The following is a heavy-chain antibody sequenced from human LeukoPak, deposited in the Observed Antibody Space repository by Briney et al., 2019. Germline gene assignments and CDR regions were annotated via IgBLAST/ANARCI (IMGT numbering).Heavy chain of an antibody. Sequence: GGSLRLSCAASGFSFSAYPMGWVRQAPGKGLQWLSGISASGDVTFHADRVKGRFAISRDNSKNTLYLQMTGLRAGDTAEYYCAKSLFTSATGTGRAFHIWGQGTMITVSS. D-gene: IGHD1-1*01. J-gene: IGHJ3*02. CDR1: GFSFSAYP. CDR3: AKSLFTSATGTGRAFHI. V-gene: IGHV3-23*01. CDR2: ISASGDVT.